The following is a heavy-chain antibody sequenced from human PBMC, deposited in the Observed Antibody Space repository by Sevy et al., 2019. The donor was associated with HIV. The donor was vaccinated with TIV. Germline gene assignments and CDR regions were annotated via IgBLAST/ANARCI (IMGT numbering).Heavy chain of an antibody. CDR1: GFTFSSYG. CDR3: ATKGGYSYGRPLHYYYYMDV. Sequence: GGSLRLSCAASGFTFSSYGMHWVRQAPGKGLEWVAVIWYDGSNKYYADSVKGRFTISRDNCKNTMFLQMNSLRAEDTAVYYCATKGGYSYGRPLHYYYYMDVWGKGTTVTVSS. D-gene: IGHD5-18*01. J-gene: IGHJ6*03. CDR2: IWYDGSNK. V-gene: IGHV3-33*01.